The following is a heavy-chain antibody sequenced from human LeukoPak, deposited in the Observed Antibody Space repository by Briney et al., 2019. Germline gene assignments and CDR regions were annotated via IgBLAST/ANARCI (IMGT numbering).Heavy chain of an antibody. CDR1: GFTFSNYA. D-gene: IGHD6-19*01. CDR2: ISGSGGTT. CDR3: AKDETAVAGIFDY. V-gene: IGHV3-23*01. J-gene: IGHJ4*02. Sequence: GGSLRLSCAASGFTFSNYAIRWVRQAPGKGLEWVSGISGSGGTTSYADSVKGRFTISRDNSKNTLYLQMDSLRAEDTAVYYCAKDETAVAGIFDYWGQGTLVTVSS.